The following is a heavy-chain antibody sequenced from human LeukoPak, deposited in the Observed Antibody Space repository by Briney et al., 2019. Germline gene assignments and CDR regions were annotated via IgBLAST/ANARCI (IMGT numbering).Heavy chain of an antibody. CDR3: ARGEAAAGTPRGWLWFDP. V-gene: IGHV4-39*07. J-gene: IGHJ5*02. CDR1: GGSISSSSYY. CDR2: IYYSGST. Sequence: SETLSLTCTVSGGSISSSSYYWGWIRQPPGKGLEWIGSIYYSGSTYYNPSLKSRVTISVDTSKNQFSLKLSSVTAADTAVYYCARGEAAAGTPRGWLWFDPWGQGTLVTVSS. D-gene: IGHD6-13*01.